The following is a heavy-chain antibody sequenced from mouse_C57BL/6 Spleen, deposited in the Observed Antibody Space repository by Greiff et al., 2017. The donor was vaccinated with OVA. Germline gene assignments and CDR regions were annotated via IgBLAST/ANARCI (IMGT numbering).Heavy chain of an antibody. J-gene: IGHJ3*01. CDR3: TGILRYRAWFAY. CDR2: IRLKSDNYAT. Sequence: EVKLQESGGGLVQPGGSMKLSCVASGFTFSNYWMNWVRQSPEKGLEWVAQIRLKSDNYATHYAESVKGRFTISRDDSKSSVYLQMNNLRAEDTGIYYCTGILRYRAWFAYWGQGTLVTVSA. V-gene: IGHV6-3*01. D-gene: IGHD1-1*01. CDR1: GFTFSNYW.